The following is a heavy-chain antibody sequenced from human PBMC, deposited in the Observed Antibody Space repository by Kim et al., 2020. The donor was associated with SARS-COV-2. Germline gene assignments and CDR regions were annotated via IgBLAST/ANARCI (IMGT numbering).Heavy chain of an antibody. CDR2: IYYSGST. J-gene: IGHJ6*01. V-gene: IGHV4-59*13. Sequence: SETLSLTCTVSGDSINDYYWSWIRQPPGKGLEWIGYIYYSGSTSYNPSLESRVTISVDTSKNQFSLRLSSVTAADTAVYYCAREKYYYDSSCYVYYYYGMDVWGQGTTVTVSS. CDR3: AREKYYYDSSCYVYYYYGMDV. D-gene: IGHD3-22*01. CDR1: GDSINDYY.